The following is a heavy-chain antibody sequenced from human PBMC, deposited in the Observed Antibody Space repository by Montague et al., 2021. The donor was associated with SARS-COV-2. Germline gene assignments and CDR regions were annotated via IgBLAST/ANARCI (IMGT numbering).Heavy chain of an antibody. J-gene: IGHJ3*02. CDR2: VHYTGTT. CDR3: ARHRANAGSFDI. V-gene: IGHV4-39*01. Sequence: SETLSLTCTVSGGSITVSRYDWGWIRQPPGKGLEWIGSVHYTGTTSYNASLKSRLTMSVDTSENQFSLKMTSVTASDKAVYYCARHRANAGSFDIWGQGTMVTVSS. CDR1: GGSITVSRYD. D-gene: IGHD1-1*01.